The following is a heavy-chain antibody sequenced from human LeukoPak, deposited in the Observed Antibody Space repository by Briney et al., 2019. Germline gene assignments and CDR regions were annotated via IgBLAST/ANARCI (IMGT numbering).Heavy chain of an antibody. V-gene: IGHV3-7*01. Sequence: GGSLRLSCAASGFTFSSYWLSWVRQAPGKGLEWVANIKQDGSEKYYVDSVKGRFTISRDNAKNSLYLQMNSLRAEDTAVYYCARGDFNDYGDYVDAFDIWGQGTMVAVSS. CDR2: IKQDGSEK. J-gene: IGHJ3*02. D-gene: IGHD4-17*01. CDR1: GFTFSSYW. CDR3: ARGDFNDYGDYVDAFDI.